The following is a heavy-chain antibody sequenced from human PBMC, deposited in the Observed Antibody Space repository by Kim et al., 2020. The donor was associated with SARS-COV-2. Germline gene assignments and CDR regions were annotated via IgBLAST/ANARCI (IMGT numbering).Heavy chain of an antibody. CDR2: ISAYNGNT. CDR3: ARWADGIWFGEFYYYGMDV. J-gene: IGHJ6*02. Sequence: ASVKVSCKASGYTFTSYGISWVRQAPGQGLEWMGWISAYNGNTNYAQKLQGRVTMTTDTSTSTAYMELRSLRSDDTAVYYCARWADGIWFGEFYYYGMDVWGQGTTVTVSS. V-gene: IGHV1-18*01. D-gene: IGHD3-10*01. CDR1: GYTFTSYG.